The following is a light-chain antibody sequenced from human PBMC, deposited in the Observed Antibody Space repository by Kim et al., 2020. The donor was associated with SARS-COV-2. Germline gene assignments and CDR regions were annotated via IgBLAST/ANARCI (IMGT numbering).Light chain of an antibody. CDR3: CSYAGSVV. CDR2: DVT. Sequence: PGQTVTISCTEHSSDVGSYNYVSWYQQHPGKAPKLIIYDVTKRPSGVPDRFSGSKSGNTASLTISGLQAEDEADYYCCSYAGSVVFGGGTKLTVL. CDR1: SSDVGSYNY. J-gene: IGLJ2*01. V-gene: IGLV2-11*01.